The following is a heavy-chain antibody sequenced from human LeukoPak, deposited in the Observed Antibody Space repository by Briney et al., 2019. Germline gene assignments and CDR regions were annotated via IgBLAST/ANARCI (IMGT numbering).Heavy chain of an antibody. CDR2: ISNDGIDK. CDR3: AKVAGWDLFKDAFDI. J-gene: IGHJ3*02. D-gene: IGHD3-10*01. CDR1: GLSFSSNG. Sequence: PGGSLRLSCVASGLSFSSNGMHWVRQAPGKGLEWVAVISNDGIDKYYGDSVKGRFTISRDNSKNTLYLQMNSLRPEDTAVYYCAKVAGWDLFKDAFDIWGQGTMVIVSS. V-gene: IGHV3-30*18.